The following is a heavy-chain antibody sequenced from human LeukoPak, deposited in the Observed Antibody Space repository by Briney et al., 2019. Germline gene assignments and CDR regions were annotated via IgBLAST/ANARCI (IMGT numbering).Heavy chain of an antibody. CDR1: GYSFTTYW. Sequence: GESLKISCKGSGYSFTTYWIGWVRQMPGKGLEWMGIIFPLDSDTRYSPSLQGQVTISVDKSISTAYLQWSSLKTSDTAIYYCATVGTTGTRWFDPWGQGTLVTVSS. CDR2: IFPLDSDT. V-gene: IGHV5-51*01. D-gene: IGHD1-1*01. CDR3: ATVGTTGTRWFDP. J-gene: IGHJ5*02.